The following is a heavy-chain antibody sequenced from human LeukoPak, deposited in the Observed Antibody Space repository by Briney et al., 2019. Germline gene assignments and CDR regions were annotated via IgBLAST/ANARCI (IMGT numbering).Heavy chain of an antibody. Sequence: PGGSLRLSCAASGFTFDDYAMHWVRQAPGKGLEWVSGISWSSGSIGYADSVKGRFTISRDNAKNSLYLQMNSLRAEDMSLYYCAKGYSYGFVDAFDIWGQGTMVTVSP. CDR2: ISWSSGSI. V-gene: IGHV3-9*03. CDR1: GFTFDDYA. J-gene: IGHJ3*02. D-gene: IGHD5-18*01. CDR3: AKGYSYGFVDAFDI.